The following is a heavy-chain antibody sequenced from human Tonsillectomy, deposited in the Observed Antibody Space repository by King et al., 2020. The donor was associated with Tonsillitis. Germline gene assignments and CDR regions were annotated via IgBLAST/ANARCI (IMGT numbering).Heavy chain of an antibody. J-gene: IGHJ4*02. CDR2: ISTYSCNT. V-gene: IGHV1-18*04. CDR3: ATTRQSSSSFTDYFDY. CDR1: GYTFTSYG. Sequence: QLVQSGAEVKKPGASVKVSCKASGYTFTSYGISWVRQAPGQGLEWMGWISTYSCNTNYAQTLQGRVTITTDTSTSTAHMELRSLRSADTAMYYCATTRQSSSSFTDYFDYGGQGTLVTVSP. D-gene: IGHD6-13*01.